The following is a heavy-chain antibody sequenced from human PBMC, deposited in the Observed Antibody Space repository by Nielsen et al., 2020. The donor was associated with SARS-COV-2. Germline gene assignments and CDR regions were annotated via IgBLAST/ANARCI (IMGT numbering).Heavy chain of an antibody. CDR2: ISGSTTTM. V-gene: IGHV3-48*01. J-gene: IGHJ4*02. CDR1: GFSFGTYW. CDR3: ANRDY. Sequence: GESLKISCEASGFSFGTYWMSWVRQAPGKGLEWVSYISGSTTTMYYADSVKGRFTISRDNAKNSLYLQMNSLRADDTAVYYCANRDYWGRGTLVTVSS.